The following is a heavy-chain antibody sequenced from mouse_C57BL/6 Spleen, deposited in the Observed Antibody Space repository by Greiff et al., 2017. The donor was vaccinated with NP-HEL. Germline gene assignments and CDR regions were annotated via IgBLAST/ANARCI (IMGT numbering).Heavy chain of an antibody. Sequence: VQLKESEGGLVQPGSSMKLSCTASGFTFSDYYMAWVRQVPEKGLEWVANINYDGSSTHYLDSLKSRFIISRDNAKNILYLQMSSLKSEDTATYYCARSDGYYLAYWGQGTLVTVSA. CDR2: INYDGSST. J-gene: IGHJ3*01. CDR1: GFTFSDYY. CDR3: ARSDGYYLAY. D-gene: IGHD2-3*01. V-gene: IGHV5-16*01.